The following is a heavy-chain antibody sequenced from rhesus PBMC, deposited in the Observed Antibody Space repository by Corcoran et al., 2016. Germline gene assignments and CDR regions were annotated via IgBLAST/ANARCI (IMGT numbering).Heavy chain of an antibody. J-gene: IGHJ4*01. CDR2: IYGSTCIT. CDR3: ARDALRPYCTGSGCYAY. D-gene: IGHD2-21*01. CDR1: GSSIRRNY. V-gene: IGHV4S11*01. Sequence: QVQLQESGPGLVKPSETLSLPCAVSGSSIRRNYWSWIRQPPGKGLEWIWYIYGSTCITHTNPPPKSRGARSTDASKNQCSRKVTAVTAADTAVYYCARDALRPYCTGSGCYAYWGQGVLVTVSS.